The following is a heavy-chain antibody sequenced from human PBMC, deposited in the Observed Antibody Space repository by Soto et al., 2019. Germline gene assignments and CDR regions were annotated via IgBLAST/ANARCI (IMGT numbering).Heavy chain of an antibody. J-gene: IGHJ4*02. CDR3: AKSPAYYYDSSLKY. CDR2: ISWNSVSI. CDR1: GFTFDDYA. V-gene: IGHV3-9*01. Sequence: GGSLRLSCAASGFTFDDYAMHWVRQAPGKGLEWVSGISWNSVSIRYADSVKGRFTISRDNAKNSLYMQMNSLRAEDTALYYCAKSPAYYYDSSLKYWGQGTLVTVSS. D-gene: IGHD3-22*01.